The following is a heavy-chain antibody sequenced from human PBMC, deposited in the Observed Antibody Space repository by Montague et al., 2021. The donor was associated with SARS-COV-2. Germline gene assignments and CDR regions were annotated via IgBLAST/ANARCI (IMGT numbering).Heavy chain of an antibody. J-gene: IGHJ3*02. CDR3: ARDSEQLPPGAFDI. CDR1: GFNFNSYP. Sequence: RISFAASGFNFNSYPMHWVRQTPGKGLEWVAVISSDGGVNYSADSVKGRFTISRDNSKNTLFLEMHSLRAEDTAVYYCARDSEQLPPGAFDIWGQGTVVTVSS. CDR2: ISSDGGVN. D-gene: IGHD1/OR15-1a*01. V-gene: IGHV3-30*04.